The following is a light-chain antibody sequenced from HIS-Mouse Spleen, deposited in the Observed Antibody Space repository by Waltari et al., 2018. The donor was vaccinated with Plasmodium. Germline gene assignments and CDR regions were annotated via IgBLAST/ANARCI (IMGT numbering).Light chain of an antibody. CDR2: EVS. CDR3: SSYAGSNNLV. Sequence: QSALTQPPSASGSPGQSVTISCTGTSSDVGGYNYVSWYQQHPGKAPKLMIYEVSKRPSGVPDRFSGSTSCNTASLTVSGLQAEDEADYYCSSYAGSNNLVFGGGTKLTVL. CDR1: SSDVGGYNY. V-gene: IGLV2-8*01. J-gene: IGLJ2*01.